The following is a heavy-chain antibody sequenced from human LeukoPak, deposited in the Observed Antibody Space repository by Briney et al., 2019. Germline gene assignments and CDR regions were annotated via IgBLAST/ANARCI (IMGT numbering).Heavy chain of an antibody. D-gene: IGHD6-19*01. CDR3: ARDIAVAGTAWFDP. V-gene: IGHV3-21*01. J-gene: IGHJ5*02. CDR2: ISSSSSYI. Sequence: KPGGSLRLSCAASGFTFSSYSMNWVRQAPGKGLEWVSSISSSSSYIYYADSVKGRFTISRDNAKNSRYLQMNSLRAEDTAVYYCARDIAVAGTAWFDPWGQGTLVTVSS. CDR1: GFTFSSYS.